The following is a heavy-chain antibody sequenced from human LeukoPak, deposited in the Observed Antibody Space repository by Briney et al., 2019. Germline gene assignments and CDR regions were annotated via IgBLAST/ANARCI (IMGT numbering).Heavy chain of an antibody. Sequence: ASVKVSCKASGYTFTSYGISWVRQAPGQGLEWMGWISAYNGNTNYAQKLQGRVTMTTDTSTSTAYMELRSLRSDDTAVYYRARRVGFWSRIRYYYYMDVWGKGTTVTVSS. CDR2: ISAYNGNT. J-gene: IGHJ6*03. CDR1: GYTFTSYG. D-gene: IGHD3-3*01. CDR3: ARRVGFWSRIRYYYYMDV. V-gene: IGHV1-18*01.